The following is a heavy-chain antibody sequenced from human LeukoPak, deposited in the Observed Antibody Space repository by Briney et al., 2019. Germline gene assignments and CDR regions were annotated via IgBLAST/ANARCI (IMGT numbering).Heavy chain of an antibody. D-gene: IGHD3-22*01. CDR3: TTEYDSSGYNQYGDNWFDP. CDR1: GFTFSNAW. V-gene: IGHV3-15*01. CDR2: IKSKTDGGTT. Sequence: GGSLRLSCAASGFTFSNAWMSWVRQAPGKGLGWVGRIKSKTDGGTTDYAAPVKGRFTISRGDSKNTLYLQMNSLKTEDTAVYYCTTEYDSSGYNQYGDNWFDPWGQGTLVTVSS. J-gene: IGHJ5*02.